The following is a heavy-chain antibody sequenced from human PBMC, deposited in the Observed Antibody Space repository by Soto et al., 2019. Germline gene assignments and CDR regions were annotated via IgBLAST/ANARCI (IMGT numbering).Heavy chain of an antibody. CDR1: GFTFSSYG. J-gene: IGHJ6*02. V-gene: IGHV3-30*18. Sequence: QVQLVESGGGVVQPGRSLRLSCAASGFTFSSYGMHWVRQAPGKGVEWVAVISYDGSNKYYADSVKGRFTISRDNSKNTLYLQMNSLRAEDTAVYNCAKDVVVGATTGLGDYYYYYGMDVWGQGTTVTVSS. D-gene: IGHD1-26*01. CDR2: ISYDGSNK. CDR3: AKDVVVGATTGLGDYYYYYGMDV.